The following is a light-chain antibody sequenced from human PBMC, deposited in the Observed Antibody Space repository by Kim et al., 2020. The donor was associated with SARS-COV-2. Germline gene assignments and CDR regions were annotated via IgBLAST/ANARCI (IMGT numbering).Light chain of an antibody. CDR1: AFPKQY. Sequence: VSPGQTARITCSGDAFPKQYAYWYQQKPGQAPVLVIYEDSERSSGIPERFSGSSSGSTVTLSISGVQAEDESDYYCQSADDSGTWVFGGGTQLTVL. V-gene: IGLV3-25*03. CDR3: QSADDSGTWV. CDR2: EDS. J-gene: IGLJ3*02.